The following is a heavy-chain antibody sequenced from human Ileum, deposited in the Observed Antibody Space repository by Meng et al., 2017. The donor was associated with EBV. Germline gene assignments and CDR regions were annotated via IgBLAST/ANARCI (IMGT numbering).Heavy chain of an antibody. J-gene: IGHJ4*02. CDR3: VHRWGGNGWGPFDY. V-gene: IGHV2-5*02. CDR1: GFSLSTNGVG. CDR2: IYCDDEK. D-gene: IGHD6-19*01. Sequence: TFQVSGPSLKQPTQTPSVTITFSGFSLSTNGVGVGWIRQPPGKALEWLALIYCDDEKRSRPSLQNRLTITTDTSKNQVVFTVTNMDPVDTAKYYCVHRWGGNGWGPFDYWGQGTLVTVSS.